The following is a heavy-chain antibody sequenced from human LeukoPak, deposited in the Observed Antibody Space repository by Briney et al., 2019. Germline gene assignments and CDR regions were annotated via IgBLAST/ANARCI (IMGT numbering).Heavy chain of an antibody. CDR3: AREGPISGWYLGSDY. Sequence: GGSLRLSCAASGFTFSSYGMHWVRQAPGKGLEWVAVISYDGSNKYYADSVRGRFTISRDNSKNTLYLQMNSLRAEDTAVYYCAREGPISGWYLGSDYWGQGTLVTVSS. CDR1: GFTFSSYG. D-gene: IGHD6-19*01. CDR2: ISYDGSNK. J-gene: IGHJ4*02. V-gene: IGHV3-30*03.